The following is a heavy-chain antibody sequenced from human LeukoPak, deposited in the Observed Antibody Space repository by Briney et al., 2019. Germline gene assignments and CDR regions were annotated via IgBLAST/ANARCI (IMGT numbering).Heavy chain of an antibody. CDR2: MNPNSGNT. D-gene: IGHD3-3*01. V-gene: IGHV1-8*02. CDR1: GYTLTIYD. Sequence: ASETLSFNSAGYTLTIYDSNWVRQGTGQGLEWMGWMNPNSGNTGYAQKFQGRVTMTRNTSISTAYMELSSLRSEDTAVYYCVRDPVLRFLEWLSPKPYGMDVWGQGTTVTVSS. J-gene: IGHJ6*02. CDR3: VRDPVLRFLEWLSPKPYGMDV.